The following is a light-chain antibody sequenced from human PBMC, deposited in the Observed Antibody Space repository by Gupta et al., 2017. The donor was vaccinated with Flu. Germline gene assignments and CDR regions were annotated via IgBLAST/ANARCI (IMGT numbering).Light chain of an antibody. CDR2: GAS. V-gene: IGKV4-1*01. J-gene: IGKJ1*01. CDR3: QQCHSKPAT. CDR1: SYSNRSY. Sequence: SYSNRSYLAWYQQKPGKAPKLLIYGASSRESGVPERFSGSGSGTDFTLTVSSLQAEDLAAYYCQQCHSKPATFGQGTKLEIK.